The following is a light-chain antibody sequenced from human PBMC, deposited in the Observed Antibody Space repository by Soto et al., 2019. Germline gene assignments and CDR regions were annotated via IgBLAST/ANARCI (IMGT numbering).Light chain of an antibody. CDR2: EAS. V-gene: IGKV3-11*01. J-gene: IGKJ1*01. Sequence: EIVLTQSPATLSLSPGARAPLSCRASESVSTFLAWYQQKPGQAPRLLIYEASSRATGIPARFSGGGSGTVFTLTISRLEPEDFAVYYCQQRSNWPWTFGQGTKVDI. CDR3: QQRSNWPWT. CDR1: ESVSTF.